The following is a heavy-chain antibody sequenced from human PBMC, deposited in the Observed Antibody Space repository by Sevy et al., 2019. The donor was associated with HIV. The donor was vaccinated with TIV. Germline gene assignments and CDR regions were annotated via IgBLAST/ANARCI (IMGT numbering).Heavy chain of an antibody. CDR1: GFTFSSYG. CDR3: ARDASSGGSCYSTYYGMDV. D-gene: IGHD2-15*01. V-gene: IGHV3-33*01. CDR2: IWNDGRNK. J-gene: IGHJ6*02. Sequence: GGSLRLSCAASGFTFSSYGIHWVRQAPGKGLEWVAVIWNDGRNKYYADSVKGRVTISRDNSRNTLFLQMNSLRAEDTAVYYCARDASSGGSCYSTYYGMDVWGQGTTVTVSS.